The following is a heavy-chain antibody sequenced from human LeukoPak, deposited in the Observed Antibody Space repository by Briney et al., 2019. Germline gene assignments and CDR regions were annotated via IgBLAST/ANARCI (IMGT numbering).Heavy chain of an antibody. CDR3: AREFAKYYDILTGYYTGYYYYGMDV. V-gene: IGHV1-2*02. CDR1: GYTFTGYY. Sequence: GASVKVSCKASGYTFTGYYLHWVRQAPGQGLEWMGWINPSSGGAKYAQNFQGRVIITMDTSISTAYMELSSLRSDDTAVYYCAREFAKYYDILTGYYTGYYYYGMDVWGQGTTVTVSS. D-gene: IGHD3-9*01. CDR2: INPSSGGA. J-gene: IGHJ6*02.